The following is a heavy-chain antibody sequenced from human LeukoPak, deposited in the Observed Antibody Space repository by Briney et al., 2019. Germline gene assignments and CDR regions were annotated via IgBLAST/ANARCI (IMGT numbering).Heavy chain of an antibody. J-gene: IGHJ5*02. Sequence: SETLSLTCTVSGGSISSVYWSWIRQPPGKGLEWIGYIYYSGSTNYNPSLKSRVTISVDTSKNQFSLKLSSVTAADTAVYYCARDIVQEVYCTGGSCYYNWFDPWGQGTLVTVSS. CDR2: IYYSGST. CDR3: ARDIVQEVYCTGGSCYYNWFDP. CDR1: GGSISSVY. D-gene: IGHD2-15*01. V-gene: IGHV4-59*01.